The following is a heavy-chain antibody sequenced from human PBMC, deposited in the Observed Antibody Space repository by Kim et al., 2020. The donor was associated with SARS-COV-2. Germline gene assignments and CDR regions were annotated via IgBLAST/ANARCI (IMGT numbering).Heavy chain of an antibody. V-gene: IGHV5-10-1*01. CDR2: IDPSDSYT. CDR3: ASYDYILYYFDY. D-gene: IGHD4-4*01. Sequence: GESLKISCKGSGYSFTSYWISWVRQMPGKGLEWMGRIDPSDSYTNYSPSFQGHVTISADKSISTAYLQWSSLKASDTAMYYCASYDYILYYFDYWGQGTLVTVSS. J-gene: IGHJ4*02. CDR1: GYSFTSYW.